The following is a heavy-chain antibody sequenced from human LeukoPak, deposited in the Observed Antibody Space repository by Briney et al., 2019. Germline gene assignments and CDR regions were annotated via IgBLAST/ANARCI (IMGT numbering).Heavy chain of an antibody. Sequence: SQTLSLTCTVSGGSISSGGYYWSWIRQHPGKGLEWVGYIYYSGSTYYNPSLKSRVTISVDTSKNQFSLKLSSVTAADTAVYYCARAVRFDYYYGMDVWGKGTTVTVSS. CDR1: GGSISSGGYY. D-gene: IGHD3-16*01. V-gene: IGHV4-31*03. J-gene: IGHJ6*04. CDR2: IYYSGST. CDR3: ARAVRFDYYYGMDV.